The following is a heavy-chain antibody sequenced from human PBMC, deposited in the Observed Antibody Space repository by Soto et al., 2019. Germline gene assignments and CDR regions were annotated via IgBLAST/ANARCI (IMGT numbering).Heavy chain of an antibody. Sequence: GGSLRLSCAVSGFTFSRAIMHWVRQAAGKGLEWIATITSTSTNIYYADSVKDRFSISRDKHKNYVYLKMKSVRAEDMAVYFCARGIASSSLVTFDVWGQGTMVTVSS. CDR2: ITSTSTNI. J-gene: IGHJ3*01. CDR1: GFTFSRAI. D-gene: IGHD2-21*01. V-gene: IGHV3-21*01. CDR3: ARGIASSSLVTFDV.